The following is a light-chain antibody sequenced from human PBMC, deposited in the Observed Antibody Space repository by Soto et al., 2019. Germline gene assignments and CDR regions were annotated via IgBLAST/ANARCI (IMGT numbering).Light chain of an antibody. CDR2: GAS. CDR1: QSVSSSY. Sequence: EIVLTQSPGTLSLSPGERATLSGRASQSVSSSYLAWYQQKPGQAPRLLIYGASNRATGIPDRFSGSGSGTDFTLTISRLEPEDFAVYYCQQYGSSPGFGGGTKVEIK. J-gene: IGKJ4*02. CDR3: QQYGSSPG. V-gene: IGKV3-20*01.